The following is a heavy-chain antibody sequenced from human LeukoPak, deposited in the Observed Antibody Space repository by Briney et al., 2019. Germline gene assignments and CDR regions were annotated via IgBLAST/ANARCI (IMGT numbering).Heavy chain of an antibody. CDR1: GFTFSDYG. Sequence: GGTLRLSCAASGFTFSDYGMAWVRQAPGKGLEWVSGISDSGSTHYADSVKGRFTISRDNSKNTLYLQMNSLRDEDTAMYYCAKADRTSTYFDYWGQGNLVTVSS. J-gene: IGHJ4*02. CDR3: AKADRTSTYFDY. V-gene: IGHV3-23*01. CDR2: ISDSGST. D-gene: IGHD1-26*01.